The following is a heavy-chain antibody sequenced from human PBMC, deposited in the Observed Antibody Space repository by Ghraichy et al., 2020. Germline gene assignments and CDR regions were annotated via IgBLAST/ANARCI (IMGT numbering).Heavy chain of an antibody. CDR3: AGSFAVIRYFDL. J-gene: IGHJ2*01. Sequence: SQTLSLTCSVSGGSISSSNYYWGWIRQPPGRGLEWIGSIHHSGSTYYNPSLKSRVTISVDKSKNKFSLKLNSVTAADTAVYYCAGSFAVIRYFDLCGRGTLVTVSS. D-gene: IGHD4-23*01. V-gene: IGHV4-39*01. CDR1: GGSISSSNYY. CDR2: IHHSGST.